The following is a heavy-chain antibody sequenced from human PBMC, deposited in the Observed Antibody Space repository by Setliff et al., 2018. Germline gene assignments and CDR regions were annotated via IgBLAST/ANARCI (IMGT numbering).Heavy chain of an antibody. V-gene: IGHV4-61*02. CDR3: ARSLVVVPAAIGYMDV. CDR2: IYTSGST. D-gene: IGHD2-2*02. J-gene: IGHJ6*03. CDR1: GGSISSGSYY. Sequence: SETLSLTCTVSGGSISSGSYYWSWIRQPAGKGLEWIGRIYTSGSTNYNPSLKSRVTISVDTSKNQFSLKLSSVTAADTAVYYCARSLVVVPAAIGYMDVWGKGTTVTV.